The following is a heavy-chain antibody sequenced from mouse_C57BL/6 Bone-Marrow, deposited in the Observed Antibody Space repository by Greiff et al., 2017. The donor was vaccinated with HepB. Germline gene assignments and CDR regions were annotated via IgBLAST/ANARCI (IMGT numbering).Heavy chain of an antibody. D-gene: IGHD3-2*01. V-gene: IGHV1-50*01. CDR2: IDPSDSYT. Sequence: VQLQQPGAELVKPGASVKLSCKASGYTFTSYWMQWVKQRPGQGLEWIGEIDPSDSYTNYNQKFKGKATLTVDTSSSTAYMQLSSLTSEDSAVYYCARAPTGWYFDVWGTGTTVTVSS. CDR3: ARAPTGWYFDV. J-gene: IGHJ1*03. CDR1: GYTFTSYW.